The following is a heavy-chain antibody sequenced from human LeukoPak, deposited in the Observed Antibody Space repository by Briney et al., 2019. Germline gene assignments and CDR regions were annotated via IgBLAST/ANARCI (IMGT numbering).Heavy chain of an antibody. J-gene: IGHJ4*02. Sequence: SQTLSLTCAISGDSVSSNSAAWNWIRQPPSRGLEWLGRTYYRSKWYNDYAVSVKSRITINPDTSKNQFSLQLNSVTPEDTAVYYCARRSGIYDSSGYYSHSYYFDYWGQGTLVTVSS. CDR2: TYYRSKWYN. V-gene: IGHV6-1*01. CDR3: ARRSGIYDSSGYYSHSYYFDY. CDR1: GDSVSSNSAA. D-gene: IGHD3-22*01.